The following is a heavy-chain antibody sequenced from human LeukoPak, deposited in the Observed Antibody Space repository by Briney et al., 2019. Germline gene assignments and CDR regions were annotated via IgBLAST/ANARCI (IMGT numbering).Heavy chain of an antibody. J-gene: IGHJ5*02. CDR1: GGSISSSSYY. Sequence: SETLSLTCTVSGGSISSSSYYWGWIRQPPGKGLEWIGSIYYSGSTYYNPSLKSRVTISVDTSKNQFSLKLSSVTAADTAVYYCARYAVAGDNWFDPWGQGTLVTVSS. D-gene: IGHD6-19*01. CDR3: ARYAVAGDNWFDP. CDR2: IYYSGST. V-gene: IGHV4-39*01.